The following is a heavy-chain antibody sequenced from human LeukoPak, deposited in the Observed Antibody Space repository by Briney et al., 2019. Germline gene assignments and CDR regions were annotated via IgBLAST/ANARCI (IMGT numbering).Heavy chain of an antibody. Sequence: GGSLRLSCTASGFTLGDYAMSWFRQAPGNGLEWVGFIRSKAYGGTTEYAASVKGRFTISRDDSKSIAYLQMNSLKTEDTAVYYCTRDGQWLVGGGAFDIWGQGTMVTVSS. CDR3: TRDGQWLVGGGAFDI. D-gene: IGHD6-19*01. CDR1: GFTLGDYA. J-gene: IGHJ3*02. CDR2: IRSKAYGGTT. V-gene: IGHV3-49*03.